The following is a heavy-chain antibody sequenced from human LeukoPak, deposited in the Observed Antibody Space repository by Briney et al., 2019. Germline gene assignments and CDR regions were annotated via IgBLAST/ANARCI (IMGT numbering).Heavy chain of an antibody. CDR2: ISSSSSYI. D-gene: IGHD4-17*01. V-gene: IGHV3-21*04. CDR1: GFTFSSYS. CDR3: ARVIHDYGDYSLRGYYYGMDV. J-gene: IGHJ6*02. Sequence: AGGSLRLSCAASGFTFSSYSMNWVRQAPGKGLEWVSSISSSSSYIYYADSVKGRFTISRDNAKNSLYLQMNSLRAEDTAVYYCARVIHDYGDYSLRGYYYGMDVWGQGTTVTVSS.